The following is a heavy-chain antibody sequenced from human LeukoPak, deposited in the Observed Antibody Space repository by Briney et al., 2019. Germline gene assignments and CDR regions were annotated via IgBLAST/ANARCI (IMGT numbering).Heavy chain of an antibody. CDR1: RFTFGSYG. D-gene: IGHD3-22*01. J-gene: IGHJ4*02. V-gene: IGHV3-30*02. CDR3: AKNRDSSDYPRDFDY. Sequence: AGSRRLSGAASRFTFGSYGMHWVRQAPGKGLGWVAFVRNDGRYKQYVDSVKGRFTVSRDNSKDTVYLQMNSLRTEDTAVYYCAKNRDSSDYPRDFDYWRQGALVTVCS. CDR2: VRNDGRYK.